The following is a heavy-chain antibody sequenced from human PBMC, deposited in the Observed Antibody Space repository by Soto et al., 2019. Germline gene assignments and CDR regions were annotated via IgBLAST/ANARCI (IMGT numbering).Heavy chain of an antibody. J-gene: IGHJ4*02. CDR1: VGSFTSCGYY. CDR3: ARVDVRVSARRYFDY. V-gene: IGHV4-61*08. D-gene: IGHD6-6*01. CDR2: NHYRGST. Sequence: SEALSLTCTVSVGSFTSCGYYWSWIRQPPGKGLEWIGYNHYRGSTDYNPSLKSRVTISVDTSKNQFSLKLNSVTAADTAIYYCARVDVRVSARRYFDYWGQGTLVTVSS.